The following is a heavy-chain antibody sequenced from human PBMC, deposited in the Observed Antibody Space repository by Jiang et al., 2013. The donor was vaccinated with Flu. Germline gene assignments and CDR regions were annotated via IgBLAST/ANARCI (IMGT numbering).Heavy chain of an antibody. CDR1: GLTINRYW. CDR2: IKGDEITS. CDR3: ATGGDAAYAY. V-gene: IGHV3-74*01. J-gene: IGHJ4*02. Sequence: QLVESGGGLVXPGGSLRLSCATSGLTINRYWMHWVRQAPGKGLVWVSLIKGDEITSTYADSVKGRFTISRDNAKNTVCLQMNSLRVEDTAVYYCATGGDAAYAYWGQGTLVTVSS. D-gene: IGHD2-2*01.